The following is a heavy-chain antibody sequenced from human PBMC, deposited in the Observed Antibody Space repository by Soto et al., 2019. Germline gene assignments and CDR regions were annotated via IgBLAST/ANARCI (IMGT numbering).Heavy chain of an antibody. D-gene: IGHD3-10*01. CDR2: IKEDGSEK. V-gene: IGHV3-7*01. Sequence: EVQVVESGGGLVQPGGSLRLSCAASGFTFSSYWMSWVRQAPGKGLEWVANIKEDGSEKNYVDSVKGQFTISRDNAKNSLYLQMNSLRAEDTAVCDCARERYYYGAGDYWGQGTLVTVSS. J-gene: IGHJ4*02. CDR1: GFTFSSYW. CDR3: ARERYYYGAGDY.